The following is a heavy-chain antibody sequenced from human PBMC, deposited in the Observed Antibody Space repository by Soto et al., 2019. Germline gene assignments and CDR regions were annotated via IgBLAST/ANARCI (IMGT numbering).Heavy chain of an antibody. V-gene: IGHV1-18*01. CDR2: ISPYSGKT. CDR3: AMGDNYVTPTPQDV. CDR1: GYILVNYG. J-gene: IGHJ6*02. Sequence: QVQLVQSGDEVRKPGASVKVSCKASGYILVNYGIALVRQARGQGLEWMGWISPYSGKTHYASKVQGRLTMSTDTSTGTAYMDLGSLTSDDTAVYYCAMGDNYVTPTPQDVWGQGTTVTVYS. D-gene: IGHD3-16*01.